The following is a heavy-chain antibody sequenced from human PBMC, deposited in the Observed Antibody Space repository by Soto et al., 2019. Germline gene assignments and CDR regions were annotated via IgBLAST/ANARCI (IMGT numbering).Heavy chain of an antibody. J-gene: IGHJ4*02. CDR1: GYTFTSYG. V-gene: IGHV1-2*02. CDR2: IDPNSGVT. D-gene: IGHD2-2*02. CDR3: ARALILYTNY. Sequence: ASVKVSCKASGYTFTSYGISWVRQAPGQGLEWMGWIDPNSGVTTYAQKFQGRVTMTRDTSISTAYMGLSRLTSDDTAVYFCARALILYTNYWGQGTLVTVSS.